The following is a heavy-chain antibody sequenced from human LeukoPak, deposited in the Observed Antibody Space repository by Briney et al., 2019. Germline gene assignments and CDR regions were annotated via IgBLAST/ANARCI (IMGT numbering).Heavy chain of an antibody. D-gene: IGHD2-15*01. V-gene: IGHV3-23*01. CDR1: GFTFSNYA. CDR2: ITGSESNT. J-gene: IGHJ4*02. CDR3: AKVDGYSKGYFDY. Sequence: GGSLRLSCATSGFTFSNYALSWVRQAPGKGLQWASGITGSESNTYYSDSVRGRFTISRDNSKNTLFLQMNSLRAEDTAVYYCAKVDGYSKGYFDYWGQGTLVTVSS.